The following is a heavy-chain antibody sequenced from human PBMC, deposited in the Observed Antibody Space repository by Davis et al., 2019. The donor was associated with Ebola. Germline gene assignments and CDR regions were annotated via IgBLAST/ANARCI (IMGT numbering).Heavy chain of an antibody. CDR3: AKGTYYYGSGRPFDY. D-gene: IGHD3-10*01. Sequence: PGGSLRLSCAASGFTFSSYGMHWVRQAPGKGLEWVAVISYDGSNKYYADSVKGRFTISRDNSKNTLYLQMNSLRAEDTAVYYCAKGTYYYGSGRPFDYWGQGTLVTVSS. V-gene: IGHV3-30*18. CDR1: GFTFSSYG. J-gene: IGHJ4*02. CDR2: ISYDGSNK.